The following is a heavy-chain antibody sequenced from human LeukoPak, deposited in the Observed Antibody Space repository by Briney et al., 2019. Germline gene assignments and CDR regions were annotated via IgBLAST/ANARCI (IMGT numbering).Heavy chain of an antibody. V-gene: IGHV4-59*08. CDR2: IYYSGST. D-gene: IGHD3-16*01. J-gene: IGHJ4*02. CDR1: GGSISTYY. Sequence: LETLSLTRTDSGGSISTYYWSWIRQPPGKGLEWIGYIYYSGSTNYNPSLKSRVTISVDTSKNQFSLNLSSVTAADTAVYYCARLGAYFDYWGQGTLVTVSS. CDR3: ARLGAYFDY.